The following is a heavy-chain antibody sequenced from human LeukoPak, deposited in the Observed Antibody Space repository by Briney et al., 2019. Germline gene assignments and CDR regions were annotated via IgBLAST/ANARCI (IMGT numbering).Heavy chain of an antibody. D-gene: IGHD2-2*02. Sequence: SETLSLTCTVSGGSISDYYWTWIRQPPGKGLECIGSVYHSGDTYYNPSLKSRVTISVDTSENQFSLKLTSVTAADTALYFCARHSRRCSSTTCYTGAFDIWGPGTVVTVSS. V-gene: IGHV4-59*08. CDR3: ARHSRRCSSTTCYTGAFDI. CDR1: GGSISDYY. CDR2: VYHSGDT. J-gene: IGHJ3*02.